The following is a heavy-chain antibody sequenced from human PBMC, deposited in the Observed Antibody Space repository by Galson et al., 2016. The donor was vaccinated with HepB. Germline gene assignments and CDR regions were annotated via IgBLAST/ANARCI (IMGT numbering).Heavy chain of an antibody. CDR3: ARAQWLAAYLYYGMDV. Sequence: SETLSLTCTVAGDSVTSTNSWTWVRQAPGKGLEWIGEVYHGGGANYNPSLQSRVSLSVDKSKNQFSLNLRSVTAADTAIYYCARAQWLAAYLYYGMDVWGEGTTVTVAS. CDR2: VYHGGGA. V-gene: IGHV4/OR15-8*01. D-gene: IGHD6-19*01. J-gene: IGHJ6*04. CDR1: GDSVTSTNS.